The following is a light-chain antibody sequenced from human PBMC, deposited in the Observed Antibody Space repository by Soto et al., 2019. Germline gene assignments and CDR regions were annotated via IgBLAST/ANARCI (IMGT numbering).Light chain of an antibody. Sequence: EIVMTHSPATLSLSPWERATLSCRASQSVGADLVWYQQKPGRAPRLLIYGASNRATGVPDRFSGGGSGTDFTLTISRLEPEDFAVYYCQQFSSYPLNFGGGTKVDIK. CDR2: GAS. CDR1: QSVGAD. CDR3: QQFSSYPLN. V-gene: IGKV3-15*01. J-gene: IGKJ4*01.